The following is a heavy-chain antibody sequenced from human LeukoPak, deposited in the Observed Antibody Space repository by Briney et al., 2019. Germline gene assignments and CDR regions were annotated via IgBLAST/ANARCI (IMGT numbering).Heavy chain of an antibody. CDR3: ARDRGGRSGLDD. V-gene: IGHV3-7*04. CDR1: GFTFSSFA. Sequence: PGGSLRLSCSASGFTFSSFALSWVRQAPGKGLEWVAFIKEDGGEIFYVDSVKGRFTISRDNAENFLYLQMNSLRAEDTAVYYCARDRGGRSGLDDWGQGTLVIVSS. CDR2: IKEDGGEI. D-gene: IGHD2-15*01. J-gene: IGHJ4*02.